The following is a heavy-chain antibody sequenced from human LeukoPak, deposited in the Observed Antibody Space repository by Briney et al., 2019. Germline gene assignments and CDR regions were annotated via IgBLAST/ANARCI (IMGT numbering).Heavy chain of an antibody. Sequence: ASVKVSCKASGYTFTSYGISWVRQAPGQGLEWMGWISAYNGNTNYAQKLQVRVTMTRDTSTSTVYMELSSLRSEDTAVYYCARERSNTQAMAMGASWLDPWGQGTPVTVSS. V-gene: IGHV1-18*01. J-gene: IGHJ5*02. CDR2: ISAYNGNT. CDR1: GYTFTSYG. CDR3: ARERSNTQAMAMGASWLDP. D-gene: IGHD5-18*01.